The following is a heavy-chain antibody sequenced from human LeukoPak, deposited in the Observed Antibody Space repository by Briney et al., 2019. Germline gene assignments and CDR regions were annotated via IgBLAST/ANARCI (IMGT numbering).Heavy chain of an antibody. CDR2: IIPIFGTA. CDR1: GGTFSSYV. Sequence: SVKVSCKASGGTFSSYVISWVRQAPGQGLEWMGGIIPIFGTANYAQKFQGRVTITADESTSTAYMELSSLRSEDTAVYYCASTIGGRRPEYFQHWGQGTLVTVSS. J-gene: IGHJ1*01. V-gene: IGHV1-69*13. D-gene: IGHD3-10*01. CDR3: ASTIGGRRPEYFQH.